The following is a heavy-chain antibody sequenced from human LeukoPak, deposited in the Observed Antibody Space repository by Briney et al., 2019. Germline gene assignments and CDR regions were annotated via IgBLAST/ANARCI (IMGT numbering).Heavy chain of an antibody. CDR2: IYYSGRT. D-gene: IGHD3-22*01. CDR1: GVSISTSSYY. CDR3: ARQKIEVFNRFDL. Sequence: PSETLSLTCTVSGVSISTSSYYWGWIRQPPGKGLEWIGNIYYSGRTYYSPSLKSRVTISVDTSKNQFSLKLSSVTAADTAVYYCARQKIEVFNRFDLWGQGTLVTVSS. V-gene: IGHV4-39*07. J-gene: IGHJ5*02.